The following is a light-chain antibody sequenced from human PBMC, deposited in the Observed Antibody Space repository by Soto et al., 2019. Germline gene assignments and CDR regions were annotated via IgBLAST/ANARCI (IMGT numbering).Light chain of an antibody. CDR2: DTS. Sequence: EVVLTQSPATLSVSPGEGVTLSCRASQGMGDTLAWYQHKPGQTPRLLIYDTSARATGVPARFSGSMSGPEFTLTINGLQSEDFAIYYCQRYNNWPLTFGGGTKVESK. J-gene: IGKJ4*01. V-gene: IGKV3-15*01. CDR1: QGMGDT. CDR3: QRYNNWPLT.